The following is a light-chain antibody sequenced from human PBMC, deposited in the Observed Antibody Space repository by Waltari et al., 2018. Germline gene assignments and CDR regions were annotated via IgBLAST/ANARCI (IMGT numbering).Light chain of an antibody. J-gene: IGKJ1*01. V-gene: IGKV3-20*01. CDR1: QSVSRA. Sequence: DIVLTQSPGTLSLSLGERATLPCRASQSVSRALAWYQQKPGQAPRLLIYDASTRATGIPDRFSGSGSGTDFSLTISRLEPDDFAVYYCQHYVRLPATFGQGTTVEI. CDR2: DAS. CDR3: QHYVRLPAT.